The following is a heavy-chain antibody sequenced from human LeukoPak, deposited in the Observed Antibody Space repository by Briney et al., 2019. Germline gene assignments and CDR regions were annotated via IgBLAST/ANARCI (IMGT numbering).Heavy chain of an antibody. CDR3: AKVTHYDILTGSMDV. CDR1: GFTFDDYA. Sequence: GGSLRLSCAASGFTFDDYAMHWVRQAPGKGLEWVSGISWNSGSIGYADSVKGRFTNSRDNAKNSLYLQMNSLRAEDTALYYCAKVTHYDILTGSMDVWGQGTTVTVSS. CDR2: ISWNSGSI. V-gene: IGHV3-9*01. J-gene: IGHJ6*02. D-gene: IGHD3-9*01.